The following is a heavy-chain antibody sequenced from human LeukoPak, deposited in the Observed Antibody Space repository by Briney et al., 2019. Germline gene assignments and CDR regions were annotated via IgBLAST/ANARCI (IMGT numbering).Heavy chain of an antibody. D-gene: IGHD5-18*01. CDR2: IKQDGSEK. CDR3: ARALIQLYAFLDY. V-gene: IGHV3-7*01. Sequence: GGSLRLSCAASGFTVSSNYMSWVRQAPGKGLEWVANIKQDGSEKYYVDSVKGRFTISRDNAKNSLYLQMNSLRAEDTAVYYCARALIQLYAFLDYWGQGTLVTVSS. J-gene: IGHJ4*02. CDR1: GFTVSSNY.